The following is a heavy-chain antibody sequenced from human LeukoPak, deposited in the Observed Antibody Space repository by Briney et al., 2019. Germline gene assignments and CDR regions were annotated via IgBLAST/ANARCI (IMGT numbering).Heavy chain of an antibody. J-gene: IGHJ4*02. Sequence: GGSLRLSCAASGFTFSSYSMNWVRQAPGKGLEGVSYISSSSSTIYYADSVKGRFTISRDNAKNSLYLQMNSLRAEDTAVYYCASEDSSGWYEGSLDYWGQGTLVTVSS. CDR1: GFTFSSYS. V-gene: IGHV3-48*01. CDR3: ASEDSSGWYEGSLDY. D-gene: IGHD6-19*01. CDR2: ISSSSSTI.